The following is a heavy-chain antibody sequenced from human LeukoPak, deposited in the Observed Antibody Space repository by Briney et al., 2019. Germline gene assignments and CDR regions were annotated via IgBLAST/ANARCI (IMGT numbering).Heavy chain of an antibody. V-gene: IGHV3-23*01. CDR1: GFTFSSYG. D-gene: IGHD4-23*01. CDR2: ISGRDSNT. CDR3: AKRSDYGGNGYYFDY. Sequence: PGGSLRLSCAASGFTFSSYGMSWVRQAPGKGLEWVSAISGRDSNTYYADSVKGRFIISRDNSKNTLYLQMNSLRAEDTAVYYCAKRSDYGGNGYYFDYWGQGTPVTVSS. J-gene: IGHJ4*02.